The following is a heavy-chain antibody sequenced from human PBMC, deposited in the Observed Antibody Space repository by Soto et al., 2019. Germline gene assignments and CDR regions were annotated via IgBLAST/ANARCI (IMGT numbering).Heavy chain of an antibody. J-gene: IGHJ6*03. Sequence: SETLSLTCAVYGGSFSSYYWSWIRQPPGKGLEWIGEINHSGSTNYNPSLKSRVTISVDTSKNQFSLKLSSVTAADTAVYYCARLDYYYYYMDVWGKGTTVTVSS. V-gene: IGHV4-34*01. CDR2: INHSGST. CDR1: GGSFSSYY. D-gene: IGHD6-6*01. CDR3: ARLDYYYYYMDV.